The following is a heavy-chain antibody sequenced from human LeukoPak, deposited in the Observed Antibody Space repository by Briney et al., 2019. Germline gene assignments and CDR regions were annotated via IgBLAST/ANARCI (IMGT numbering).Heavy chain of an antibody. J-gene: IGHJ5*02. CDR1: GGSISYYY. CDR2: IYTSGRT. Sequence: SETLSLTCTVSGGSISYYYWNWIRQPAGKGLEWIGRIYTSGRTYYNPSLKSRVSMSVDTSKNQFSLKLSSVTAADTAVYYCTRDTGTTGEVKFDPWGQGTLVTVSS. D-gene: IGHD4-17*01. V-gene: IGHV4-4*07. CDR3: TRDTGTTGEVKFDP.